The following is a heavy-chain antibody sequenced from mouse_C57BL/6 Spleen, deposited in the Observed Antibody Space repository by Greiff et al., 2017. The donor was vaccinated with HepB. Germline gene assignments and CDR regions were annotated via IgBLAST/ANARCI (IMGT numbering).Heavy chain of an antibody. CDR2: IYPGDGDT. V-gene: IGHV1-82*01. Sequence: QVQLKESGPELVKPGASVKISCKASGYAFSSSWMNWVKQRPGKGLEWIGRIYPGDGDTNYNGKFKGKATLTADKSSSTAYMQLSSLTSEDSAVYFCARSLVVGWDYFDYWGQGTTLTVSS. CDR3: ARSLVVGWDYFDY. J-gene: IGHJ2*01. CDR1: GYAFSSSW. D-gene: IGHD1-1*01.